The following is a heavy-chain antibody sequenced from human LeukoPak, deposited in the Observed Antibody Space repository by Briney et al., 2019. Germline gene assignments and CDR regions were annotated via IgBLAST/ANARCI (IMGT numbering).Heavy chain of an antibody. J-gene: IGHJ4*02. CDR3: AKDKRGYSYGLDY. CDR2: ISGSGGST. D-gene: IGHD5-18*01. V-gene: IGHV3-23*01. CDR1: GFTFSSYA. Sequence: PGGSLRLSCAASGFTFSSYAMSWVRQAPGKGLEWVSAISGSGGSTYYADSVKGRFTISRDNPKNTLYLQMNSLRAEDTAVYYCAKDKRGYSYGLDYWGQGTLVTVSS.